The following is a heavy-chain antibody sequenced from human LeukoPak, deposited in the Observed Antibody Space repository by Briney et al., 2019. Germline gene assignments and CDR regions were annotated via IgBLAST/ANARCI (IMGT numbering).Heavy chain of an antibody. D-gene: IGHD3-9*01. CDR3: AIHRYGIFFFDI. V-gene: IGHV4-59*08. J-gene: IGHJ3*02. CDR2: IYYSGST. CDR1: GGSISSYY. Sequence: SETLSLTCSVSGGSISSYYWSWIRQSPGKGLEWIGYIYYSGSTTYNPSLKSRVTISVDTSKKHFSLKLSSVTAADTAVHYCAIHRYGIFFFDIWGQGTLVTVSS.